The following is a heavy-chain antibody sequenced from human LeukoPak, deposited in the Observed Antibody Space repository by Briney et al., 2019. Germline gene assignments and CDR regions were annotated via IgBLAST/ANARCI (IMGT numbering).Heavy chain of an antibody. D-gene: IGHD3/OR15-3a*01. V-gene: IGHV4-39*01. Sequence: SETLSLTCTVSGGSISSSSYYWDWIRQPPGKGLEWIGNIDYSGSTYYNPSLKSRVTISVDTSKNQFSLKLTSVTATDTAMYYCARQTGSGLFTLPGGQGTLVTVSS. CDR2: IDYSGST. CDR1: GGSISSSSYY. J-gene: IGHJ4*02. CDR3: ARQTGSGLFTLP.